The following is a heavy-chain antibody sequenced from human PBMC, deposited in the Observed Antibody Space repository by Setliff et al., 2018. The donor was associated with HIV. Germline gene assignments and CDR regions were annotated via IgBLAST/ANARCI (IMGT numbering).Heavy chain of an antibody. CDR2: ISAGGYT. V-gene: IGHV4-4*07. Sequence: SETLSLTCTVSGGSISIYYWSWIRQLPGEGLEWIGRISAGGYTYYNPSLQSRVAMSVDMSKNQFSLKLSSVTAADTAIYYCARDRSGTSYAGDDAFDIWGQGTMVTVSS. CDR1: GGSISIYY. CDR3: ARDRSGTSYAGDDAFDI. J-gene: IGHJ3*02. D-gene: IGHD3-3*01.